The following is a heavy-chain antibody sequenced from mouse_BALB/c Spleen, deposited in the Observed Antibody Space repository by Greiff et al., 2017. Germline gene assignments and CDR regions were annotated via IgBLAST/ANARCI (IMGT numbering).Heavy chain of an antibody. V-gene: IGHV1-69*01. J-gene: IGHJ4*01. D-gene: IGHD2-3*01. Sequence: QVQLQQPGAELVMPGASVKMSCKASGYTFTDYWMHWVKQRPGQGLEWIGAIDTSDSYTSYNQKFKGKATLTVDESSSTAYMQLSSLTSEDSAVYYVTREGYCDYAMDYWGQGTSVTVSS. CDR2: IDTSDSYT. CDR1: GYTFTDYW. CDR3: TREGYCDYAMDY.